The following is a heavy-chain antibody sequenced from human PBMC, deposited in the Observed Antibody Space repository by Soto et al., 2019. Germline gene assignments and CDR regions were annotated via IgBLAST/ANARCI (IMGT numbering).Heavy chain of an antibody. CDR3: ARPRNTIFGVVYDAFDI. V-gene: IGHV5-10-1*01. CDR2: IDPSDSYT. J-gene: IGHJ3*02. D-gene: IGHD3-3*01. CDR1: GYSCTIYW. Sequence: ESQKVSWRVSGYSCTIYWSSCVRQIPGKGLEWMWRIDPSDSYTNCSPSFQGHVTISADKSLSTAYLQWSSLTASDTAMYYCARPRNTIFGVVYDAFDIWGQGTMVTVAS.